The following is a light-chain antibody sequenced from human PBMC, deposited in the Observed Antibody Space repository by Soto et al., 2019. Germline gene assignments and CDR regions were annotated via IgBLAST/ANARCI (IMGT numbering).Light chain of an antibody. Sequence: QSVLTKPPSASGTPGQTVIISCSGSRSDIGSNSVNWYQHLPGTDPKLLIYNNNLRPSGVPDRFSGSKSGTSASLAISGLQSEDEADYYCAAWDDSLTGPVFGTGTKVTVL. J-gene: IGLJ1*01. V-gene: IGLV1-44*01. CDR3: AAWDDSLTGPV. CDR1: RSDIGSNS. CDR2: NNN.